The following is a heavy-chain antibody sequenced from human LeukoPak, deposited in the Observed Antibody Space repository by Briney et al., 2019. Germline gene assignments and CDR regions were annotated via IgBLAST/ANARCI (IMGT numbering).Heavy chain of an antibody. Sequence: ASVKVSCKASGYTFTSYDINWVRQAPGQGLEWMGIINPSDGSTNYAQKFQGRVTITRDTSASTAYMELSSLRSEDMAVYYCARDGYCSGGSCYGWFDPWGQGTLVTVSS. V-gene: IGHV1-46*01. D-gene: IGHD2-15*01. CDR2: INPSDGST. J-gene: IGHJ5*02. CDR1: GYTFTSYD. CDR3: ARDGYCSGGSCYGWFDP.